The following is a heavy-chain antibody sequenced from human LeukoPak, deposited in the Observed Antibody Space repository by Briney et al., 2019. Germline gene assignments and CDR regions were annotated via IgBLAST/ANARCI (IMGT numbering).Heavy chain of an antibody. CDR2: IYYSGST. CDR3: ARLRNGIDY. V-gene: IGHV4-39*01. D-gene: IGHD1-1*01. J-gene: IGHJ4*02. Sequence: TSETLSLTCTVSGGSISSSSYYWGWIRQPPGKGLEWIGSIYYSGSTYYNPSLKSRVTISVDTSKNQFSLKLSSVTAADTAAYYCARLRNGIDYWGQGTLVTVSS. CDR1: GGSISSSSYY.